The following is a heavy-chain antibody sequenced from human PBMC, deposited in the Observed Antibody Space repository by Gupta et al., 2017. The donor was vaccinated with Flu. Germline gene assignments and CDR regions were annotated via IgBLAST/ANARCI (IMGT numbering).Heavy chain of an antibody. Sequence: EVPLVESGGALVQPGRSMRLSCAASGFRFEDNAMHWVRQAPGKGLEWVAGISWNSGNIGYADSVKGRFTISRDNAKNCLYLQVASLRTEDTALYFCAKASSGGYYTYWGQGTLVTVSS. CDR2: ISWNSGNI. CDR3: AKASSGGYYTY. J-gene: IGHJ4*02. CDR1: GFRFEDNA. D-gene: IGHD3-22*01. V-gene: IGHV3-9*01.